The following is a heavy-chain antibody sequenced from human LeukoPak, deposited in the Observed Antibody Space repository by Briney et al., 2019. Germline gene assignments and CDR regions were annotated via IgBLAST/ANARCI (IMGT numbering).Heavy chain of an antibody. D-gene: IGHD2-2*01. J-gene: IGHJ4*02. CDR1: GGSISSYY. CDR3: ASVRCSATSCYEFYFDY. CDR2: MFYSGST. Sequence: SQTPSLTCTVSGGSISSYYWSWIRQPPGKGLEWIGYMFYSGSTSYNPSLKSRVTISVDTSKNQFSLKLSSVTAADTAVYYCASVRCSATSCYEFYFDYWGQGTLVTVSS. V-gene: IGHV4-59*01.